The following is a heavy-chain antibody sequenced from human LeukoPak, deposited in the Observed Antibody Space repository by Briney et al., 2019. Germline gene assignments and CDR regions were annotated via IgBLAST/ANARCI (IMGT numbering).Heavy chain of an antibody. CDR3: ARLRGFIAAAGTDWFDP. D-gene: IGHD6-13*01. Sequence: GSLRLSCAASGFTVSSNYMSWVRQAPGKGLEWVSVIYSGGSTYYADSVKGRFTISRDNSKNTLYLQMNSLRAEDTAVYYCARLRGFIAAAGTDWFDPWGQGTLVTVSS. V-gene: IGHV3-53*01. J-gene: IGHJ5*02. CDR1: GFTVSSNY. CDR2: IYSGGST.